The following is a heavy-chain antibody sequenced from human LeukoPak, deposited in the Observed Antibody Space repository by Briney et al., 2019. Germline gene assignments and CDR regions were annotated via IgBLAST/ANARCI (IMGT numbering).Heavy chain of an antibody. CDR3: AKDKQGGDYYDSSGPFDY. CDR1: GFTFDDYA. D-gene: IGHD3-22*01. V-gene: IGHV3-9*01. CDR2: IRWSSGSI. J-gene: IGHJ4*02. Sequence: GGPLRLSCAASGFTFDDYAMHWVRQAPGKGLEWVSGIRWSSGSIAYADSVKGRFSISRDKAKNSLYLQMNSLRAEDTALYYCAKDKQGGDYYDSSGPFDYWGQGTLVTVSS.